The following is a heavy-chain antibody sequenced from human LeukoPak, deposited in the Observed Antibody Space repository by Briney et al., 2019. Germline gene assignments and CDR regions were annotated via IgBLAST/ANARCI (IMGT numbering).Heavy chain of an antibody. V-gene: IGHV6-1*01. J-gene: IGHJ3*02. CDR1: GDSVSSNSAA. CDR3: AKGPVFWDSSGYYNDAFDI. D-gene: IGHD3-22*01. CDR2: TYYRSKWYN. Sequence: SQTLSLTCAISGDSVSSNSAAWNWIRQSPSRGLEWLGRTYYRSKWYNDYAVSVKSRITINPDTSKNQFSLQLNSVTPEDTAVYYCAKGPVFWDSSGYYNDAFDIWGQGTMVTVSS.